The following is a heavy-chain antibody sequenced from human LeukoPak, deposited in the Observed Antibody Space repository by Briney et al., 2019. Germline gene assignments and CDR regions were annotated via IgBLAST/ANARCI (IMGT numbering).Heavy chain of an antibody. Sequence: GGSLRLSCVASGFTFSSYSMNWVRQAPGKGLEWVSSISSSSSYIYYADSVKGRFTISRDNAKNSLYLQMNSLRAEDTAVYYCARDLTHDAFDIWGQGTMVTVSS. CDR1: GFTFSSYS. J-gene: IGHJ3*02. V-gene: IGHV3-21*01. CDR2: ISSSSSYI. D-gene: IGHD1-14*01. CDR3: ARDLTHDAFDI.